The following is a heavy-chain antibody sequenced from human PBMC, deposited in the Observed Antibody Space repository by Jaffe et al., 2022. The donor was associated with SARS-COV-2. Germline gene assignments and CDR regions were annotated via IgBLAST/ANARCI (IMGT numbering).Heavy chain of an antibody. J-gene: IGHJ3*02. CDR1: GFTFSSYA. CDR3: PRPHYYDSSGPDAFDI. Sequence: EVQLLESGGGLVQPGGSLRLSCAASGFTFSSYAMSWVRQAPGKGLEWVSAISGSGGSTYYADSVKGRFTISRDNSKNTLYLQMNSLRAEDTAVYYCPRPHYYDSSGPDAFDIWGQGTMVTVSS. CDR2: ISGSGGST. V-gene: IGHV3-23*01. D-gene: IGHD3-22*01.